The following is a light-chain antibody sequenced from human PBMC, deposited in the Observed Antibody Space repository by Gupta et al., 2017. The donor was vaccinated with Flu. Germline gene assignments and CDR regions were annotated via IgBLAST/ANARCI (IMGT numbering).Light chain of an antibody. CDR1: SSDVGSYNL. V-gene: IGLV2-23*02. CDR3: CSYAGSSV. J-gene: IGLJ3*02. Sequence: GHAITISCTGTSSDVGSYNLVSCDQQHPGKALNLMIYEVSKRPSGVSNRSSGSKSGNTASLTISGREADDEDDYYCCSYAGSSVFGGGTKLTVL. CDR2: EVS.